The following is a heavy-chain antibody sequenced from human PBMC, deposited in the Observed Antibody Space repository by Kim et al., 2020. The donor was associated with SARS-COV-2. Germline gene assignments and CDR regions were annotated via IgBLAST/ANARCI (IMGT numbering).Heavy chain of an antibody. V-gene: IGHV3-15*01. D-gene: IGHD3-10*02. CDR2: VRSTSVGGTT. CDR3: ATDVPVTD. J-gene: IGHJ4*02. CDR1: GLPFTNAW. Sequence: GGSLRLSCVASGLPFTNAWMSWVRQAPGKGLEWVGRVRSTSVGGTTDYAAPVKGRFVISRDDSKNTVYLQMNSLKTEDTAVYFCATDVPVTDWGQGTLVTVSS.